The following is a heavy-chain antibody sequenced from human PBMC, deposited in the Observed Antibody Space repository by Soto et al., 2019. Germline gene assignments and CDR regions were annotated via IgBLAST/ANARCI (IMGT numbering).Heavy chain of an antibody. Sequence: QVQLVQSGAEVKKPGSSVKVSCKASGGTFSSYAISWVRQAPGQGLEWMGGIIPIFGTANYAQKFQGRVTITADEPTSTAYRELSSLRSEHTAAYYCARFGCSGGSCYPIDYWGQGTLVTVSS. D-gene: IGHD2-15*01. V-gene: IGHV1-69*12. CDR1: GGTFSSYA. CDR2: IIPIFGTA. CDR3: ARFGCSGGSCYPIDY. J-gene: IGHJ4*02.